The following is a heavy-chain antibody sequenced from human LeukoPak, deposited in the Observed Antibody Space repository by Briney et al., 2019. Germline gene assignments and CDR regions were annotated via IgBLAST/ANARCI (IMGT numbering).Heavy chain of an antibody. CDR3: ANVEVINI. CDR1: GFTFSSYS. D-gene: IGHD3-22*01. J-gene: IGHJ3*02. Sequence: GGSLRLSCAASGFTFSSYSMNWVRQAPGKGLEWVSSISNNSSYIYYADSVKGRFTISRDNSKNTLYLQMNSLRAEDTAVYYCANVEVINIWGQGTMVTVSS. CDR2: ISNNSSYI. V-gene: IGHV3-21*04.